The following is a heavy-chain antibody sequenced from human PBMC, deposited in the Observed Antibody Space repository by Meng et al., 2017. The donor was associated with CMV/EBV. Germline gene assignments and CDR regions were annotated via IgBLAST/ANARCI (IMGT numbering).Heavy chain of an antibody. D-gene: IGHD3-3*01. CDR1: GYTFTSYY. CDR3: ARDRDDFWSGRYFDY. Sequence: ASVKVSCKASGYTFTSYYMHWVRQAPGQGLEWMGIINPSGGSTSYAQKFQGRVTMTRDTSTSTVYMELSSLRSEDTAVYYCARDRDDFWSGRYFDYWGQGTLVTVSS. CDR2: INPSGGST. V-gene: IGHV1-46*01. J-gene: IGHJ4*02.